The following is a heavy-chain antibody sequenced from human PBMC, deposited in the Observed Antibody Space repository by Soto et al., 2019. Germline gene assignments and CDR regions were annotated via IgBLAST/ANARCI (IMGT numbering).Heavy chain of an antibody. J-gene: IGHJ3*01. CDR2: INPANGNT. CDR3: ARDILSVGPRENDAFDV. D-gene: IGHD2-8*02. CDR1: GFTFSDTL. Sequence: QVQLVQSGAEVKKPGASVNISCQASGFTFSDTLINWVRQGPGQRLEWMGWINPANGNTRYSESFQGRVTISSLSSAATAYVALSDLTSEDTAVYYCARDILSVGPRENDAFDVWCQGKMITVSS. V-gene: IGHV1-3*01.